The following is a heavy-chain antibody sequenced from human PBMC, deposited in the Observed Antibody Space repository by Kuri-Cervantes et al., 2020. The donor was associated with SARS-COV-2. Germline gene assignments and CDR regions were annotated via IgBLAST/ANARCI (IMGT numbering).Heavy chain of an antibody. J-gene: IGHJ3*02. V-gene: IGHV3-48*01. CDR1: GFTFSSYS. Sequence: GGSLRLSCAASGFTFSSYSMNWVRQAPGKGLEWVSYISSSSTIYYADSVKGRFTISRDNAKNSLYLRMNSLRAEDTAVYYCASLHDAFGIWGQGTMVTVSS. CDR3: ASLHDAFGI. CDR2: ISSSSTI.